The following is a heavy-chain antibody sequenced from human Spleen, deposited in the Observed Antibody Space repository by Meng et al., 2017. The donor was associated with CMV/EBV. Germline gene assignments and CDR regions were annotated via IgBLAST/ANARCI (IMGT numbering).Heavy chain of an antibody. CDR1: GFNFENYG. Sequence: GFNFENYGISWVRQAPGKGLEWVAGINWSGEITGYADSVKGRFSISRDNAKNSVYLQMNAVGAEDTALYFCARANYYDSSGPRHFDHWGQGILVTVSS. J-gene: IGHJ4*02. CDR2: INWSGEIT. V-gene: IGHV3-20*03. D-gene: IGHD3-22*01. CDR3: ARANYYDSSGPRHFDH.